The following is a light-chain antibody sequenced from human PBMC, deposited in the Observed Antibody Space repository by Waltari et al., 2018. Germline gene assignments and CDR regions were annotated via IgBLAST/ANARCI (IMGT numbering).Light chain of an antibody. J-gene: IGLJ3*02. CDR2: DTS. CDR1: TGPVTSGHY. CDR3: LLWYSGARWV. V-gene: IGLV7-46*01. Sequence: QAVVTQEPSLTVSPGGPVTLTCGSSTGPVTSGHYPYWFQHKPGQVPRTLIYDTSNKHAWTPARFSGSLLGGKAALTLSGAQPEDEADYYCLLWYSGARWVFGGGTKLSVL.